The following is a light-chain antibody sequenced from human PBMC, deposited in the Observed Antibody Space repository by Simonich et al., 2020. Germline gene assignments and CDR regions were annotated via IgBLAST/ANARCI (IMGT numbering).Light chain of an antibody. V-gene: IGKV4-1*01. CDR1: QSVLYSSNNKNY. Sequence: DIVMTQSPDSLAVSLGERATINCKSSQSVLYSSNNKNYLVWYQQKPGKPPKLLIYWASTRESGVPDRFSGSGSGTDFTLTISSLQAEDVAVYYCQQYYSTPYTFGQGTKLEIK. CDR3: QQYYSTPYT. J-gene: IGKJ2*01. CDR2: WAS.